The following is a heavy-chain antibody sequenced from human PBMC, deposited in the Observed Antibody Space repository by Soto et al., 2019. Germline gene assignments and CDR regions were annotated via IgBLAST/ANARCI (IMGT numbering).Heavy chain of an antibody. CDR1: GFTIRSYN. Sequence: PGVSLRVSCAAAGFTIRSYNMNWVRQAPGKGLEWVSFISSSGTVIYYADSVKGRFTISRDNAKNSLYLQMNSLRDEDTAVYYCARISEIYERCWGQGTLVTVSS. CDR2: ISSSGTVI. CDR3: ARISEIYERC. J-gene: IGHJ4*02. D-gene: IGHD1-26*01. V-gene: IGHV3-48*02.